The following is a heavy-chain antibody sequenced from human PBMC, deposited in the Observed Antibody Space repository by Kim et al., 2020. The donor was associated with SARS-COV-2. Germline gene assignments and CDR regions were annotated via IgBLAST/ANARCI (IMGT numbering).Heavy chain of an antibody. CDR2: IYYSGST. J-gene: IGHJ4*02. CDR1: GGSISSYY. D-gene: IGHD6-13*01. V-gene: IGHV4-59*01. CDR3: ARRSWYLFDY. Sequence: SETLSLTCTVSGGSISSYYWSWIRQPPGKGLEWIGYIYYSGSTNYNPSLKSRVTISVDTSKNQFSLKLSSVTAADTAVYYCARRSWYLFDYWGQGTLVTVSS.